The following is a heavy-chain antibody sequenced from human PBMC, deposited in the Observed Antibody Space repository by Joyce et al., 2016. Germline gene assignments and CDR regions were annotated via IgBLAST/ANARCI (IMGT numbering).Heavy chain of an antibody. V-gene: IGHV4-31*11. D-gene: IGHD3-3*01. J-gene: IGHJ4*02. Sequence: QVQLQESGPGLVKPSQTLSLTCAVSGGSVNSGGFYWSWIRQPPGKGLEWIGYIYSRGSTFYNPSRKSRVSISVDPSKNQFSLRLNSVTAADTAVYYCARGDYDFWSGYAYWGQGTLVAVSS. CDR2: IYSRGST. CDR1: GGSVNSGGFY. CDR3: ARGDYDFWSGYAY.